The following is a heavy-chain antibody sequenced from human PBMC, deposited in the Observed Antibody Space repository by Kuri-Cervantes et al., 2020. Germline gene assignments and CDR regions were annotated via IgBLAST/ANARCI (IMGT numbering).Heavy chain of an antibody. V-gene: IGHV3-48*02. CDR3: ARVGYSSGRKARQKYFQH. CDR2: ISSSSTI. D-gene: IGHD6-19*01. CDR1: GFTFSTYS. J-gene: IGHJ1*01. Sequence: ETLSLTCAASGFTFSTYSMNWVRQAPGKGLEWVSYISSSSTIYYADSVKGRFTISRDNAKNSLYLQMNSLRDEDTAVYYCARVGYSSGRKARQKYFQHWGQGTLVTVSS.